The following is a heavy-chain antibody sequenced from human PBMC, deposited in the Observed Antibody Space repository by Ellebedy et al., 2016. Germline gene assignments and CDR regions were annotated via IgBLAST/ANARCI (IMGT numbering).Heavy chain of an antibody. V-gene: IGHV3-7*03. J-gene: IGHJ5*02. D-gene: IGHD4-17*01. CDR3: AKEVSTVTQNWFDP. Sequence: GGSLRLXXAASGFTFSSYWMSWVRQAPGKGLEWVANIKQDGSEKYYVDSVKGRFTISRDNSKNTLYLQMNSLRAEDTAVYYCAKEVSTVTQNWFDPWGQGTLVTVSS. CDR2: IKQDGSEK. CDR1: GFTFSSYW.